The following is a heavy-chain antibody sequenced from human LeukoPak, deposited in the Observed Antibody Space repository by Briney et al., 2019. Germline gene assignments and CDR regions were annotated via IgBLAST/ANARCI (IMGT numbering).Heavy chain of an antibody. Sequence: SETLSLTCAVYGGSFSGYYWSWIRQPPGKGLEWIGEINHSGSTNYNPSPKSRVTISVDTSKNQFSLKLSSVTAADTAVYYCARELPYINSGYYGRARYYYGMDVWGQGTTVTVSS. J-gene: IGHJ6*02. CDR3: ARELPYINSGYYGRARYYYGMDV. CDR1: GGSFSGYY. D-gene: IGHD3-22*01. CDR2: INHSGST. V-gene: IGHV4-34*01.